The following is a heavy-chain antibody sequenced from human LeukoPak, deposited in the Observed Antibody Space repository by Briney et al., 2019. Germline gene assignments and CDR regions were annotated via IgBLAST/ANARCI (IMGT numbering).Heavy chain of an antibody. D-gene: IGHD6-13*01. V-gene: IGHV3-20*04. Sequence: GGSLRLSCAASGFTFDDYGMSWGRQAPGKGLEWVSGINWNGGSTGYADSVKGRFTIYRDNARNSLYLQMNSLRAEDTALYYCARDPRQPAFDYWGQGTLVTVSS. CDR3: ARDPRQPAFDY. J-gene: IGHJ4*02. CDR1: GFTFDDYG. CDR2: INWNGGST.